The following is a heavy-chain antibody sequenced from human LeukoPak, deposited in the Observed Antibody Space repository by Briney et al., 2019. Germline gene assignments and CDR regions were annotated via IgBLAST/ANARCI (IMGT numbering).Heavy chain of an antibody. D-gene: IGHD1-26*01. CDR1: GFTFSSYS. J-gene: IGHJ4*02. CDR2: ISSSSSYI. CDR3: ARGLGIVGATLDY. Sequence: GGSLRLSCAASGFTFSSYSMNWVRQAPGKGLEWVSSISSSSSYIYYADSVKGRFTISRDNAKNSLYLQMNSLRAEDTAVYYCARGLGIVGATLDYWGQGTLVTVSS. V-gene: IGHV3-21*01.